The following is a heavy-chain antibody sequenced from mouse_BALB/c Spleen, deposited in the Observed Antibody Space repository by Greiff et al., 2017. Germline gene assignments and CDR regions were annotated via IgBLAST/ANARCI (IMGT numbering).Heavy chain of an antibody. V-gene: IGHV1-9*01. CDR2: ILPGSGST. Sequence: QVQLKESGAELMKPGASVKISCKATGYTFSSYWIEWVKQRPGHGLEWIGEILPGSGSTNYNEKFKGKATFTADTSSNTAYMQLSSLTSEDSAVYYCARSRSPYAMDYWGQGTSVTVSS. J-gene: IGHJ4*01. CDR3: ARSRSPYAMDY. CDR1: GYTFSSYW.